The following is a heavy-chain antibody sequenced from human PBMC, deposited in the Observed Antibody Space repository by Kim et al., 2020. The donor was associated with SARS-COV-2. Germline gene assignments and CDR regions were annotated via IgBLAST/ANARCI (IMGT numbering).Heavy chain of an antibody. CDR1: SGSITSYY. D-gene: IGHD3-16*01. V-gene: IGHV4-59*13. J-gene: IGHJ4*02. CDR3: VRGDDELAFDY. CDR2: IYYNGRT. Sequence: SETLSLTCTVSSGSITSYYWNWIRQSPGKGLEWIGFIYYNGRTNYNPSLKSRVTLSFDTSRNQFALSLTSVTAADTAIYYFVRGDDELAFDYWGQGTLVTVAS.